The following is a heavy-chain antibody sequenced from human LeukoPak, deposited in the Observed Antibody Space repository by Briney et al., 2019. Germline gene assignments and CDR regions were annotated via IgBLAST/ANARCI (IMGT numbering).Heavy chain of an antibody. Sequence: GGSLRLSCAASGFTFGSYAMSWVRQAPGKGLEWVSAISGSGDSTYYADSVKGRFTISRDNSKNTLYLQMNSLRAEDTAVYYCAKSHRGYAPRRTYYYYMDVWGKGTTVTVSS. CDR2: ISGSGDST. J-gene: IGHJ6*03. V-gene: IGHV3-23*01. CDR3: AKSHRGYAPRRTYYYYMDV. D-gene: IGHD5-12*01. CDR1: GFTFGSYA.